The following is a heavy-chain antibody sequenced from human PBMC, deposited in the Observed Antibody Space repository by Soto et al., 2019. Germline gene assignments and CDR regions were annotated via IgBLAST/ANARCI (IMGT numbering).Heavy chain of an antibody. CDR1: DGSVNSGSYY. CDR2: IYSSGST. Sequence: PSETLSLTCTISDGSVNSGSYYWSWIRQPPGKGLEWIGYIYSSGSTSYNPSLKSRVTISADTSKNQFSLKLNSVTAADTAVYYCARDSWAYLDCWGQGTLVTVSS. CDR3: ARDSWAYLDC. V-gene: IGHV4-61*01. D-gene: IGHD1-26*01. J-gene: IGHJ4*02.